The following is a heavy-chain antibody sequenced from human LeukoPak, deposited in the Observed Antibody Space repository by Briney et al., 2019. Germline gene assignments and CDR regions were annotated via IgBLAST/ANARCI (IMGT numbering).Heavy chain of an antibody. D-gene: IGHD5-12*01. Sequence: PSETLSLTCAVSDYSISSGYYWGWIRQPPGKGLEWIGNVYHTGSTYHNPSLKSRVTISADTSKNQFSLKLTSVTAADTAVYYCATGRSVAGQIDYWGQGTLVTVSS. J-gene: IGHJ4*02. CDR1: DYSISSGYY. V-gene: IGHV4-38-2*01. CDR2: VYHTGST. CDR3: ATGRSVAGQIDY.